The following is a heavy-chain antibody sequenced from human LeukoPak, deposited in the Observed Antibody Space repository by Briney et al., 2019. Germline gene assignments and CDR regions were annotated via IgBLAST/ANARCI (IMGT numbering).Heavy chain of an antibody. Sequence: ASVTVSCKASGGTFSSYAISWVRQAPGQGLEWMGRIIPILGIANYAQKFQGRVTITADKSTSTAYMELSSLRSEDTAVYYCARDNARGPIGAFDLWGQGTVVTVSS. V-gene: IGHV1-69*04. J-gene: IGHJ3*01. CDR3: ARDNARGPIGAFDL. CDR2: IIPILGIA. CDR1: GGTFSSYA.